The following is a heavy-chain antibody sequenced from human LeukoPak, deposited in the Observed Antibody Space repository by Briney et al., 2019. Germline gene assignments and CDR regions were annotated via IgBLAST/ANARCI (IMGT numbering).Heavy chain of an antibody. V-gene: IGHV3-48*02. CDR2: ISSSSSTI. D-gene: IGHD6-6*01. Sequence: GGSLRLSCAASGFTFSSYSMNWVRQAPGKGLGWVSYISSSSSTIYYADSVKGRFTISRDNAKNSLYLQMNSLRDEDTAVYYCARGQSREISSIAANWGQGTLVTVSS. CDR3: ARGQSREISSIAAN. CDR1: GFTFSSYS. J-gene: IGHJ4*02.